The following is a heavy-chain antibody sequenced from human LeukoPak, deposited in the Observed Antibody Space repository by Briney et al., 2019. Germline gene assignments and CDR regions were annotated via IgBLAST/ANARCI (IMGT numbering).Heavy chain of an antibody. D-gene: IGHD6-13*01. Sequence: SVKVSCKASGGTFSSYAISWVRQAPGQGLEWMGGIIPIFGTANYAQKFQGRVAITTDESTSTAYMELSSLRAEDTAIYYCAKGGNSWARFDDWGQGTLVTVSS. V-gene: IGHV1-69*05. CDR1: GGTFSSYA. CDR3: AKGGNSWARFDD. CDR2: IIPIFGTA. J-gene: IGHJ4*02.